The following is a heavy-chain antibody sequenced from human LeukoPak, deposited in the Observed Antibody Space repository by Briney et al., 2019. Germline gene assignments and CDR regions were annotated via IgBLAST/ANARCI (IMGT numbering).Heavy chain of an antibody. D-gene: IGHD1-26*01. CDR3: ARDRSGSYLDY. J-gene: IGHJ4*02. V-gene: IGHV1-69*04. Sequence: SVKVSCKASGCTFSSYAISWVRQAPGQGLEWMGSIIPILGIANYAQKFQGRVTITADKSTSTAYMELSSVRSEDTAVYYCARDRSGSYLDYWGQGTLVTVSS. CDR1: GCTFSSYA. CDR2: IIPILGIA.